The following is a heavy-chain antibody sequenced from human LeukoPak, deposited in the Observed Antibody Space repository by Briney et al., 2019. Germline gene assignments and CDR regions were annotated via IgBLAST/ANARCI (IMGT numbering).Heavy chain of an antibody. J-gene: IGHJ4*02. D-gene: IGHD3-16*01. CDR1: GFTFSSYA. CDR2: ISGSGGST. Sequence: GGSLRLSCAASGFTFSSYAMSWVRQAPGKGLEWVSAISGSGGSTYYADSVKGRFTISRDNSKNTLYLQMNSLRAEDTAVYYWGKNVRGGYLANGGRGTLVTVSS. CDR3: GKNVRGGYLAN. V-gene: IGHV3-23*01.